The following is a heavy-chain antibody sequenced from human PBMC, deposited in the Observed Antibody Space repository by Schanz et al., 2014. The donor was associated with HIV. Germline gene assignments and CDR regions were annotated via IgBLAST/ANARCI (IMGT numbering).Heavy chain of an antibody. Sequence: QVQLVQSGTEVKKPGSSVTVSCNPSEGTFRHFGLSWVRQAPGQGLEWMGWTSAYNGNTNYAQKLQGRVTMSTDTSTSTAYMELRSLRSDDTAIYYCARDGSKTIDYWGQGTLVTV. CDR2: TSAYNGNT. CDR1: EGTFRHFG. J-gene: IGHJ4*02. D-gene: IGHD4-4*01. CDR3: ARDGSKTIDY. V-gene: IGHV1-18*01.